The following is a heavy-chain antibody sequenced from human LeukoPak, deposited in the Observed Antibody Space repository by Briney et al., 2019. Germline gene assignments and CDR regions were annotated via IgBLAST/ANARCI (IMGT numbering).Heavy chain of an antibody. Sequence: SETLSLTCAVYGGSFSGYYWSWIRQPPGKGLEWIGEINHSGSTNYNPSLKSRVTISVDTSKNQFSLKLSSVTAADTAVYYCARGQYSSGWYYYYYMDVWGKGTTVTVSS. CDR1: GGSFSGYY. V-gene: IGHV4-34*01. D-gene: IGHD6-19*01. CDR2: INHSGST. CDR3: ARGQYSSGWYYYYYMDV. J-gene: IGHJ6*03.